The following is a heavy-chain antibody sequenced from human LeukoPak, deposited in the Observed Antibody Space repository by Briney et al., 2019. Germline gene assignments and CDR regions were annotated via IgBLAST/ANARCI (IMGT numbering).Heavy chain of an antibody. CDR2: IYYRGST. J-gene: IGHJ4*02. CDR3: ARLSGYSSGHYYSDY. Sequence: SETLSLTCTVSGGSISSDYWSWIRQPPGKGLEWIGYIYYRGSTNYNPSLKSRVTISVDTSKNQLSLKLSSVTAADTAVYYCARLSGYSSGHYYSDYWGQGTLVTVSS. V-gene: IGHV4-59*01. D-gene: IGHD3-22*01. CDR1: GGSISSDY.